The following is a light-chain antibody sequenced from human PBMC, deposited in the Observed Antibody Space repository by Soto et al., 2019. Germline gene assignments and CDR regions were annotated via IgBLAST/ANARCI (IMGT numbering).Light chain of an antibody. CDR3: QQVKSYPFT. CDR2: DAS. J-gene: IGKJ4*01. Sequence: IQLTQSPSSLSASIGVRVTIACRASQGIISYLVWYQQKPGKAPKLLIHDASNLQSGVSSRFSGSGSGTDFTLTISNLQPEDLATYYCQQVKSYPFTFGGGTKVEIK. V-gene: IGKV1-9*01. CDR1: QGIISY.